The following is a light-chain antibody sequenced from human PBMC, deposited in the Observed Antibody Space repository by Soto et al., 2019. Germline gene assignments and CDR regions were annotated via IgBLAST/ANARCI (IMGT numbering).Light chain of an antibody. CDR2: DAS. J-gene: IGKJ4*01. V-gene: IGKV1-5*01. CDR1: QSISSW. Sequence: DIQMTQSPSTLSASVGDRVTITCRASQSISSWLAWYQQKLGKAPKLLIYDASSLESGVPSRFSGSGSGTEFTLTISSLQPDDFATYYCQQYNSYLTFGGGTKVEIK. CDR3: QQYNSYLT.